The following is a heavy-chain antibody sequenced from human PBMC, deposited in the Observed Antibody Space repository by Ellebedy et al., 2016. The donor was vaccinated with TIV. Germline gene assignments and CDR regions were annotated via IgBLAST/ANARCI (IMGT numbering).Heavy chain of an antibody. CDR1: GFTFSSYW. J-gene: IGHJ4*02. V-gene: IGHV3-7*01. D-gene: IGHD3-22*01. CDR2: IKQDGSEK. Sequence: GESLKISCAASGFTFSSYWVSWVRQVPGKGLEWVANIKQDGSEKYYVDSVKGRFTISRDNAKNSLYLQMNSLRAEDTAVYYCARVYDSIDYWGQGTLVTVSS. CDR3: ARVYDSIDY.